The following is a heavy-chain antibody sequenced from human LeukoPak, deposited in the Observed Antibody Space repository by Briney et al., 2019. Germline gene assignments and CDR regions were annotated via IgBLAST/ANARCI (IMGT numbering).Heavy chain of an antibody. D-gene: IGHD2-15*01. V-gene: IGHV3-74*01. Sequence: GRSLRLSCAASGFTFSSYWMHWVRQAPGKGLVWVSHINIDESSTSYADSVRGRFTISRDNAKNTLYLQMNSLRTEDTAVYYCACYGIAPPYWGQGTLVTVSS. CDR3: ACYGIAPPY. J-gene: IGHJ4*02. CDR1: GFTFSSYW. CDR2: INIDESST.